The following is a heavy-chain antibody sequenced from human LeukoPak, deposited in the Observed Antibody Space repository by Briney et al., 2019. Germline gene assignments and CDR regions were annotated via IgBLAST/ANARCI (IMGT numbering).Heavy chain of an antibody. V-gene: IGHV3-23*01. J-gene: IGHJ6*03. CDR2: MSGSGYYT. D-gene: IGHD3-3*01. CDR3: AKMEGQRLYDYCMDV. Sequence: GGSLKLSCAASGFAFSNFAMSWVRQAPGKGLEWVSAMSGSGYYTYYVESVKGRFTISRDNSKNTLYLHMNSLRADDTAVYYCAKMEGQRLYDYCMDVWGRGTTVTVSS. CDR1: GFAFSNFA.